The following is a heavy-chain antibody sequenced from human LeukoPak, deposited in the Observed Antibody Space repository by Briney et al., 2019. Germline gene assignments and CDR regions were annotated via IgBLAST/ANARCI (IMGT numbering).Heavy chain of an antibody. Sequence: GGSLRPSCAASGFTFSSYGMHWVRQAPGKGLEWVAFIRYDGSNKYYADSVKGRFTISRDNSKNTLYLQMNSLRAEDTAVYYCAKDGVTMVRGVSKDYYYYMDVWGKGTTVTVSS. J-gene: IGHJ6*03. CDR3: AKDGVTMVRGVSKDYYYYMDV. CDR2: IRYDGSNK. V-gene: IGHV3-30*02. CDR1: GFTFSSYG. D-gene: IGHD3-10*01.